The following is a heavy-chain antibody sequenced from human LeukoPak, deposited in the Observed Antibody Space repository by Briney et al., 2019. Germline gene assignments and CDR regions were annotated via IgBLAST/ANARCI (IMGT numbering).Heavy chain of an antibody. V-gene: IGHV4-34*01. J-gene: IGHJ6*03. CDR3: ASLIPRYSSSWYGYHYYMDV. D-gene: IGHD6-13*01. CDR2: INHSGST. CDR1: GGSFSGYY. Sequence: SETLSLTCAVYGGSFSGYYWSWIRQPPGKGLEWIGEINHSGSTNYNPSLKSRVTISVDTSKNQFSLKLSSVTAADTAVYYCASLIPRYSSSWYGYHYYMDVWGKGTTVTVSS.